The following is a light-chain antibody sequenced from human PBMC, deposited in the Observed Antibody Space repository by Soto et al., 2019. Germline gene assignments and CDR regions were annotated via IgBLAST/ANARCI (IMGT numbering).Light chain of an antibody. J-gene: IGKJ1*01. Sequence: DIQLTQYPSTLCASVGDRVAITCRASQSISGWLAWYQQKPGKAPKLLIYKASSLQSGVPSRFSGSGSGTEFTLTLSSLQPDDFAVYYCQQYHGYPWTFGQGTKVDIK. V-gene: IGKV1-5*03. CDR3: QQYHGYPWT. CDR1: QSISGW. CDR2: KAS.